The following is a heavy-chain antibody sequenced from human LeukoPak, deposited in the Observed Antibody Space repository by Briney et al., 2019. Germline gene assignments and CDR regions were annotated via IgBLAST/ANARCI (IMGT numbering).Heavy chain of an antibody. CDR2: ISDSGGRT. J-gene: IGHJ6*03. Sequence: LPGGSLRLSCAVSGITLSNYGMSWVRQAPGKGLEWVVGISDSGGRTNYADSVKGRFTISRDNSKNTLYLQMNSLRAEDTAVYYCARAGDFWSGYYTVGVLDPRSGYYYYMDVWGKGTTVTVSS. D-gene: IGHD3-3*01. CDR1: GITLSNYG. V-gene: IGHV3-23*01. CDR3: ARAGDFWSGYYTVGVLDPRSGYYYYMDV.